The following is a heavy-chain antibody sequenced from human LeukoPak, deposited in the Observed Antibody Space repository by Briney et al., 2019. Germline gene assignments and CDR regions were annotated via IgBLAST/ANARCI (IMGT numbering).Heavy chain of an antibody. D-gene: IGHD3-10*01. CDR1: GGSISSGGYS. Sequence: PSQTLSLTCAVSGGSISSGGYSWSWIRQPPGKGLEWIGYTYHSGSTYYNPSLKSRVTISVDRSKNQFPLKLSSVTAADTAVYYCARGGYGSGSYYPDYWGQGTLVTVSS. CDR2: TYHSGST. V-gene: IGHV4-30-2*01. CDR3: ARGGYGSGSYYPDY. J-gene: IGHJ4*02.